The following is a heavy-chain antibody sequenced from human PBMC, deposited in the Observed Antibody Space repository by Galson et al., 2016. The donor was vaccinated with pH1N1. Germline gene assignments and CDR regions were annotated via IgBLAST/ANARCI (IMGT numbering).Heavy chain of an antibody. D-gene: IGHD4-11*01. CDR2: ITGSGGGT. J-gene: IGHJ4*02. CDR3: AKAPTVTANGRTYFDY. Sequence: SLRLSCAASGFTFSSYAIAWVRQAPGKGLECVSTITGSGGGTYYADAVKGRFTFSRDNSKNTLYLQMNSLRAEDTAVYYCAKAPTVTANGRTYFDYWGQGVRVIVSS. CDR1: GFTFSSYA. V-gene: IGHV3-23*01.